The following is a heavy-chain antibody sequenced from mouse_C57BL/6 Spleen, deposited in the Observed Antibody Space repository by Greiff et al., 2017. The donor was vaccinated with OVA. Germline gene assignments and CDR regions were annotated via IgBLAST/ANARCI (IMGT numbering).Heavy chain of an antibody. V-gene: IGHV5-12*01. CDR3: ARDYGNYVWYFDV. CDR1: GFTFSDYY. D-gene: IGHD2-1*01. CDR2: ISTGGGCT. J-gene: IGHJ1*03. Sequence: EVQLVESGGGLVQPGGSLKLSCAASGFTFSDYYMYWVRQTPEKRLEWVAYISTGGGCTFYQDTVKGRFTISRDNVKNTLYLQMSRLKSEDTAMYYCARDYGNYVWYFDVWGTGTTVTVSS.